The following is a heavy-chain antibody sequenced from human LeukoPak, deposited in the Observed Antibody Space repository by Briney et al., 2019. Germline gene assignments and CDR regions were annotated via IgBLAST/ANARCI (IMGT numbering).Heavy chain of an antibody. CDR1: GGSISSYY. D-gene: IGHD1-14*01. V-gene: IGHV4-59*01. J-gene: IGHJ5*02. Sequence: SETLSLTCTVSGGSISSYYWSWIRQPPGKGLEWIGYIYYSGSTNYNPSLKSRVTISVDTSKNQFSLKLNSVTTADTAIYFCARGHNIVGPWGQGILVTVSS. CDR3: ARGHNIVGP. CDR2: IYYSGST.